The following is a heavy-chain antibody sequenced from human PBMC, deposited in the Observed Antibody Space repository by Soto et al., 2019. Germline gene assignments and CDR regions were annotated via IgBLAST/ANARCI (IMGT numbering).Heavy chain of an antibody. D-gene: IGHD1-1*01. CDR3: ARNLQNAFDI. J-gene: IGHJ3*02. CDR2: IKQDGSEK. Sequence: AGGSLRLSCAASGFTFSNYWMSWVRQAPGKGLEWVANIKQDGSEKYYVDSVKGRFTISRDNAKNSLYLQMNSLRAEDTAVYYCARNLQNAFDIWGQGTMVTVSS. CDR1: GFTFSNYW. V-gene: IGHV3-7*01.